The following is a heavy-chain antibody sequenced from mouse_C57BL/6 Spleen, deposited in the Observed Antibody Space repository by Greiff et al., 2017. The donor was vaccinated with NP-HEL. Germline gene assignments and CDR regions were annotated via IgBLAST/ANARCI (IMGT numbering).Heavy chain of an antibody. CDR3: AKRAVFTSVVAKVDYFDY. Sequence: EVQVVESGGGLVKPGGSLKLSCAASGFTFSDFGMHWVRQAPEKGLEWVAYISSGSSTIYYADTVKGRFTLSRDNATNTLFLQMTSLRSEDTAMYYCAKRAVFTSVVAKVDYFDYWGQGTTLTVSA. CDR1: GFTFSDFG. J-gene: IGHJ2*01. D-gene: IGHD1-1*01. V-gene: IGHV5-17*01. CDR2: ISSGSSTI.